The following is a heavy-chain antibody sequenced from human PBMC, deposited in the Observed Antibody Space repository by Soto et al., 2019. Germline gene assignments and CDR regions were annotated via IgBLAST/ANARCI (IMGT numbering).Heavy chain of an antibody. Sequence: GGSLRLSCAASGFTFSSYAMHWIRQAPGKGLEWVAVISYDGSNKYYADSVKGRFTISRDNSKNTLYLQMNSLRAEDTAVYYCARDGGGATFFDYWGQGTLVTVS. CDR1: GFTFSSYA. J-gene: IGHJ4*02. CDR3: ARDGGGATFFDY. D-gene: IGHD1-26*01. CDR2: ISYDGSNK. V-gene: IGHV3-30-3*01.